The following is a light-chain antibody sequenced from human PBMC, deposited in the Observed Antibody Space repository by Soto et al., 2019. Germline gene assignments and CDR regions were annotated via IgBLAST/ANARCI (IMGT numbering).Light chain of an antibody. J-gene: IGKJ1*01. V-gene: IGKV3-15*01. Sequence: EIVMTQSPATLSVSPGETATLSCRASQSVSTSLAWYQQKPGQAPRLLISGASTRATGVPARFSGSGSETEFTLTISSLQSEDFPVYYCQQYNNWWTFGQGTKVEIK. CDR1: QSVSTS. CDR3: QQYNNWWT. CDR2: GAS.